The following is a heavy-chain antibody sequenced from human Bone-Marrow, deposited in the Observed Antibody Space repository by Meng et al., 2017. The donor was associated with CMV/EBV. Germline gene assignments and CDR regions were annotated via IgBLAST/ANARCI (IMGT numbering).Heavy chain of an antibody. CDR2: INHSGST. V-gene: IGHV4-34*01. CDR3: ARSVPVVSSGWYSN. CDR1: GGSFSGYY. D-gene: IGHD6-19*01. Sequence: SETLTLTCAVYGGSFSGYYWSWIRQPPGKGLEWIGEINHSGSTNYNPSLKSRVTISVDTSKNQFSLKLSSVTAADTAVYYCARSVPVVSSGWYSNWGQGTLVTFSS. J-gene: IGHJ4*02.